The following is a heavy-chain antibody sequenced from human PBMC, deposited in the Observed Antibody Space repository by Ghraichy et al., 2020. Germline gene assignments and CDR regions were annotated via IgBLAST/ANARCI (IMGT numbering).Heavy chain of an antibody. CDR3: ARQSLGSGNYYFDL. D-gene: IGHD3-10*01. V-gene: IGHV3-48*01. Sequence: GGSLRLSCAASGFTFSSYSLNWVRQAPGKGLEWVSYISSSSTTIYYADSVKGRFTISRDNAKNSLYLQMNSLRAEDTAVFYCARQSLGSGNYYFDLWGRGTLVTVSS. CDR2: ISSSSTTI. J-gene: IGHJ2*01. CDR1: GFTFSSYS.